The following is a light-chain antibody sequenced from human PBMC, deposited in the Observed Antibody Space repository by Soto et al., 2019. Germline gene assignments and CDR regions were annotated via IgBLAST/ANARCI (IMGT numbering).Light chain of an antibody. CDR2: GAS. Sequence: EIEMTHSPATLSLSPGEIATLSCRASQSFTINLARNQHKPSQAPRLLIYGASTRATGIPARFSGSGSGTEFTLTISSLQSEDFAIYYCQQYNDWPRTYGQGTRLEI. J-gene: IGKJ5*01. CDR3: QQYNDWPRT. CDR1: QSFTIN. V-gene: IGKV3-15*01.